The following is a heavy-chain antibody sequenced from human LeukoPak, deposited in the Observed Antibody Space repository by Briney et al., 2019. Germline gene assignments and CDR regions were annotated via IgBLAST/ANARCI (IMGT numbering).Heavy chain of an antibody. CDR3: AALYSSSWYSFDY. CDR1: GYSFTSYW. D-gene: IGHD6-13*01. V-gene: IGHV5-51*01. J-gene: IGHJ4*02. Sequence: GESLKISCKGSGYSFTSYWIGWVRQMPGKGLEWMGIIYPGDSDTRYSPSFQGQVTTSADKSISTAYLQWSSLKASDAAMYYCAALYSSSWYSFDYWGQGTLVTVSS. CDR2: IYPGDSDT.